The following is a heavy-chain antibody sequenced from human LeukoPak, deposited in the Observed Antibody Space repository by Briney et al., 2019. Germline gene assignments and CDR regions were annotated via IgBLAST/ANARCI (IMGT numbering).Heavy chain of an antibody. J-gene: IGHJ4*02. CDR3: ARDEYSGSYYSPYYFDY. Sequence: SGGSLRLSCAASGFTFSSYWMHWVRQAPGKGLVWVSRINSDGSSTSYADSVKGRFTISRDNAKNTLYLQMNSLRAEDTAVYYCARDEYSGSYYSPYYFDYWGQGTLVTVSS. D-gene: IGHD1-26*01. CDR2: INSDGSST. V-gene: IGHV3-74*01. CDR1: GFTFSSYW.